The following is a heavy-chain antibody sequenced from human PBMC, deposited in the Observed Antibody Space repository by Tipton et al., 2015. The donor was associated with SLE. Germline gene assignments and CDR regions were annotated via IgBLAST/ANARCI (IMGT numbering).Heavy chain of an antibody. CDR3: ARQGSSSPGWFDP. CDR2: INPNSGGT. Sequence: QVQLVQSGAEVKKPGASVKVSCKASGYTFTGYYMHWVRQAPGQGLEWMGWINPNSGGTNYAQKFQGRVTMTRDTSISTAYMELCRLRSDETAVYYGARQGSSSPGWFDPWGQGTLVTVSS. V-gene: IGHV1-2*02. CDR1: GYTFTGYY. D-gene: IGHD6-6*01. J-gene: IGHJ5*02.